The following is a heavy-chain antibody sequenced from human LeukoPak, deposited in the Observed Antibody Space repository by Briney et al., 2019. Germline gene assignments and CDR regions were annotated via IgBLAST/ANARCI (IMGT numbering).Heavy chain of an antibody. Sequence: ASVKVSCKASGYTFTSYGISWVRQAPGQGLEWMGWISAYNGNTNYAQKLQGRVTMTTGTSTSTAYMELRSLRSDDTAVYYCARDRALWFGEFPFDYWGQGTLVTVSS. CDR1: GYTFTSYG. CDR2: ISAYNGNT. J-gene: IGHJ4*02. V-gene: IGHV1-18*01. CDR3: ARDRALWFGEFPFDY. D-gene: IGHD3-10*01.